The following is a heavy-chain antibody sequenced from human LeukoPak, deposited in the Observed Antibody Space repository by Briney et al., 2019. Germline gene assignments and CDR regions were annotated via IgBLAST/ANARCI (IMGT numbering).Heavy chain of an antibody. J-gene: IGHJ4*02. Sequence: GGSLRLSCTVSGFTVSSNSMSWVRQAPGKGLEWVSFIYSDNTHYSDSVKGRFTISRDNSKNTLYLQISSLRAEDTAVYYCAKDRSIGTYYTFDYWGQGTLVIVSS. CDR2: IYSDNT. D-gene: IGHD1-26*01. CDR1: GFTVSSNS. CDR3: AKDRSIGTYYTFDY. V-gene: IGHV3-53*01.